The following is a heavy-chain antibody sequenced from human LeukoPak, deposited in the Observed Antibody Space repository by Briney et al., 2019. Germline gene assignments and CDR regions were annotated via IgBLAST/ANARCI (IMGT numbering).Heavy chain of an antibody. Sequence: ASVKVSCKASGYTFTSYYMHWVRQAPGQGPEWMGVISPSGGSTTYAQKFQGRVTLTRDMSTSTDYLELSSLRAEDTAVYYCARDHVDTAMVFYYYYYMDVWGKGTTVTISS. CDR3: ARDHVDTAMVFYYYYYMDV. CDR1: GYTFTSYY. J-gene: IGHJ6*03. V-gene: IGHV1-46*01. CDR2: ISPSGGST. D-gene: IGHD5-18*01.